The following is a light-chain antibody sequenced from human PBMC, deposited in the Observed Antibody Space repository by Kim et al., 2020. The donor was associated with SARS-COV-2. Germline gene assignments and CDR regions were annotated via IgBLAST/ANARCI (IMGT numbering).Light chain of an antibody. V-gene: IGLV1-47*01. Sequence: GQRVTISCSGSRSNIGSSYVYWYQQPPGTAPKLLIYRNNERPSGVPDRFSGSKSDTSASLAISGLRSEDEADYYCAAWDDSLSVLRFGGGTKVTVL. J-gene: IGLJ2*01. CDR2: RNN. CDR3: AAWDDSLSVLR. CDR1: RSNIGSSY.